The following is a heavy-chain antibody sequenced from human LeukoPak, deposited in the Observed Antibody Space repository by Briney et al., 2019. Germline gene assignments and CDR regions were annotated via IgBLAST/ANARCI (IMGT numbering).Heavy chain of an antibody. Sequence: PSETLSLTCTVSGYSISSGYYWGWIRQPPGKGLEWIGSIYHSGSTYYNPSLKSRLAISVDKSKKQFSLKLSSVTAADTAVYFCARLHYDSIGWYAFDIWGQGTMVTVSS. J-gene: IGHJ3*02. D-gene: IGHD3-22*01. V-gene: IGHV4-38-2*02. CDR1: GYSISSGYY. CDR2: IYHSGST. CDR3: ARLHYDSIGWYAFDI.